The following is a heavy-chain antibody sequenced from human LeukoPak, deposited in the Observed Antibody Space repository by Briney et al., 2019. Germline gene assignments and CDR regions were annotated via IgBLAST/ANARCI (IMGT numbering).Heavy chain of an antibody. CDR2: ISSSSSTI. CDR1: GFTFSTYS. D-gene: IGHD5-18*01. V-gene: IGHV3-48*02. J-gene: IGHJ4*02. CDR3: ARPLRGYSYGNFDY. Sequence: GGSLRLSCADSGFTFSTYSMNWVRQAPGKGLEWVSYISSSSSTIYYADSVKGRFTISRDNAKNSLYLQMNSLRDEDTAVYYCARPLRGYSYGNFDYWGQGTPVTVSS.